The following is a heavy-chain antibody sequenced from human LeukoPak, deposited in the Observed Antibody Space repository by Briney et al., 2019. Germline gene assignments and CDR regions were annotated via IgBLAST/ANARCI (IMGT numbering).Heavy chain of an antibody. V-gene: IGHV1-18*01. CDR2: ISAYNGNT. CDR1: GYTFTSYG. CDR3: AKDSGTSGYYFDFDY. Sequence: ASVKVSCKASGYTFTSYGISWVRQAPGQGLEWMGWISAYNGNTNYAQKLQGRVTMTTDTSTSTAYMELRSLRSDDTAVYYCAKDSGTSGYYFDFDYWGQGTLVTVSS. D-gene: IGHD3-22*01. J-gene: IGHJ4*02.